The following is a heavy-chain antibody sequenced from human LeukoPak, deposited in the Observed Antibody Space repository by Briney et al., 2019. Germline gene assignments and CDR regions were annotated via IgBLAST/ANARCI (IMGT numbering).Heavy chain of an antibody. D-gene: IGHD2-2*02. CDR3: ARTLGYCSSTSCYTLFDY. CDR2: IYYSGST. V-gene: IGHV4-39*01. J-gene: IGHJ4*02. CDR1: GGSISSSSYY. Sequence: SETLSLTCTVSGGSISSSSYYWGWIRQPPGKGLEWIGSIYYSGSTYYNPSLKSRVTISVGTSKNQFSLNLSSVTAADTAVYYCARTLGYCSSTSCYTLFDYWGQGTLVTVSS.